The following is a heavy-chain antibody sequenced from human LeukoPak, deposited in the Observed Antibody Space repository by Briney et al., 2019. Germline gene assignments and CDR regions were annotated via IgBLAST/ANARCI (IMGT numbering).Heavy chain of an antibody. Sequence: GGSLRLSCAASGFTFSSYAMSWVRQAPGKGLEWVSAISGSGGSTYYADSVKGRFTISRDNSKNTLYLQMNSLRAEDTAVYYCAKSQINIVVVVAATGDWFDPRGQGTLVTVSS. CDR2: ISGSGGST. V-gene: IGHV3-23*01. J-gene: IGHJ5*02. CDR3: AKSQINIVVVVAATGDWFDP. D-gene: IGHD2-15*01. CDR1: GFTFSSYA.